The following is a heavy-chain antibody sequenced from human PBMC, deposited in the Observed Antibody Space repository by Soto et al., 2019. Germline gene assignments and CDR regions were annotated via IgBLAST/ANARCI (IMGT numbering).Heavy chain of an antibody. CDR1: ELTFSSYA. Sequence: EVQVLESGGGLVQPGGSLRLSCAASELTFSSYAMSWVRQAPGQGLEWVSAISGSGSNPYYADSVQGRFTIFRDNSKNTLYLQMNSLRAEDTALYYCAKTASMTIRDGFDHWGQATLVTVSS. D-gene: IGHD4-17*01. CDR3: AKTASMTIRDGFDH. V-gene: IGHV3-23*01. CDR2: ISGSGSNP. J-gene: IGHJ4*02.